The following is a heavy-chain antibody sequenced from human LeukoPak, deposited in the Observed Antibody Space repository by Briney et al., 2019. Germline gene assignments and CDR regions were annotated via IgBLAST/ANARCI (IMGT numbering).Heavy chain of an antibody. Sequence: GGSLRLSCAASGFTFSSYAMSWVRQAPGKRLEWVSAISGSGGSTYYADSVMGRFTISRDNAKNSLYLQMNSLRAEDTAVYYCARDFEYDFWSGLNWGQGTLVTVPS. CDR3: ARDFEYDFWSGLN. CDR1: GFTFSSYA. CDR2: ISGSGGST. D-gene: IGHD3-3*01. J-gene: IGHJ4*02. V-gene: IGHV3-23*01.